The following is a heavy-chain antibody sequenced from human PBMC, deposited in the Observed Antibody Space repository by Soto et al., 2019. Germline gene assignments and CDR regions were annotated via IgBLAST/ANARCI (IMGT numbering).Heavy chain of an antibody. D-gene: IGHD1-20*01. Sequence: GGSLRLSCAASGCTVSSNYMSWVRQAPGKGLEWVSVIYSGGSTYYADSVKGRFTISRDNSKNTLYLQMNSLRAEDTAVYYCARDPGWYGMDVWGQGTTVTVSS. J-gene: IGHJ6*02. CDR3: ARDPGWYGMDV. CDR2: IYSGGST. CDR1: GCTVSSNY. V-gene: IGHV3-66*01.